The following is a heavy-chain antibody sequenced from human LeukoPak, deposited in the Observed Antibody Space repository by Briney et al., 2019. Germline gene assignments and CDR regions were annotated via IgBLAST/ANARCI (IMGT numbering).Heavy chain of an antibody. CDR2: IIPIVGIT. D-gene: IGHD3-10*01. CDR3: ARGLHFTMVRGGTTNYYYGMDV. Sequence: GASVKVSCKASGYTFTGYYMHWVRQAPGQGLEWMGRIIPIVGITNYAQMFQGRVTIITDNSTRTAYMELSSLTSEDTAVYYCARGLHFTMVRGGTTNYYYGMDVWGQGTSVTVSS. J-gene: IGHJ6*02. V-gene: IGHV1-46*01. CDR1: GYTFTGYY.